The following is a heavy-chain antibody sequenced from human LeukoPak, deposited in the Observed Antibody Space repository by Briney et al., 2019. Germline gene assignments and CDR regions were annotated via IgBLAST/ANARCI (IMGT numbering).Heavy chain of an antibody. CDR3: AKLTRMTTNFFDY. CDR2: ISSSSSYI. Sequence: GGSLRLSCAASGFTFSSYSMNWVRQAPGKGLEWVSSISSSSSYIYYADSVKGRFTISRDNAKNSLYLQMNSLRAEDTAVYYCAKLTRMTTNFFDYWGQGTLVTVSS. J-gene: IGHJ4*02. V-gene: IGHV3-21*01. CDR1: GFTFSSYS. D-gene: IGHD4-11*01.